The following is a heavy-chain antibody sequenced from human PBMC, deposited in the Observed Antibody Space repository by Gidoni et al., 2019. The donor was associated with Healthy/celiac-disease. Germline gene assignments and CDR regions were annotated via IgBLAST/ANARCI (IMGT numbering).Heavy chain of an antibody. J-gene: IGHJ5*02. CDR2: ISGSGGPI. D-gene: IGHD4-17*01. Sequence: QVQLVESGGGLVKPGGSLRLSCAASGFTFSDYYMSWIRQAPGKGLEWVSYISGSGGPIYYADSVKGRFTISRDNAKNSLSLQMNSLRAEDTAVYYCARAPYGDYGDNWFDLWGQGTLVTVSS. V-gene: IGHV3-11*01. CDR1: GFTFSDYY. CDR3: ARAPYGDYGDNWFDL.